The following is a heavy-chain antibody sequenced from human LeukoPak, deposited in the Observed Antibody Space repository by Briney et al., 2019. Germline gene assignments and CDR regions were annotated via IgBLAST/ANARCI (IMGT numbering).Heavy chain of an antibody. CDR1: GLTFSSYE. CDR3: AELGITMIGGV. CDR2: ISSSGSTI. D-gene: IGHD3-10*02. V-gene: IGHV3-48*03. J-gene: IGHJ6*04. Sequence: GGSLRLSCAASGLTFSSYEMNWVRQAPGKGLEWVSYISSSGSTIYYADSVKGRFTISRDNAKNSLYLQMNSLRAEDTAVYYCAELGITMIGGVWGKGTTVTISS.